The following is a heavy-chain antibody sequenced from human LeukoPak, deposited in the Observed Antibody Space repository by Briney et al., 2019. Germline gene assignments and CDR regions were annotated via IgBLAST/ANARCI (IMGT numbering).Heavy chain of an antibody. CDR1: GGSISSYY. D-gene: IGHD4-11*01. J-gene: IGHJ6*02. Sequence: SETLSLTCTVSGGSISSYYWSWIRQPPGKGLEWIGYIYYSGSTNYNPSLKSRVTISVDTSKNQFSLKLSSVTAADTAVYYCARQPYSSYPHYYGMDVWGQGTTVTVSS. CDR3: ARQPYSSYPHYYGMDV. V-gene: IGHV4-59*08. CDR2: IYYSGST.